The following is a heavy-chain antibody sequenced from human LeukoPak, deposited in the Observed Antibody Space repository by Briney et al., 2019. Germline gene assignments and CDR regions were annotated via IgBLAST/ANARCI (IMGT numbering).Heavy chain of an antibody. Sequence: GGSLRLSCAASGFTFSSYEMNWVRQAPGKGLEWVAVISYDGSNKYYADSVKGRFTISRDNSKNTGYLQMNSLRGDDTAEYYCAKSTGYSSGWFDYWGQGTLVTVSS. V-gene: IGHV3-30*18. J-gene: IGHJ4*02. CDR1: GFTFSSYE. CDR3: AKSTGYSSGWFDY. D-gene: IGHD6-19*01. CDR2: ISYDGSNK.